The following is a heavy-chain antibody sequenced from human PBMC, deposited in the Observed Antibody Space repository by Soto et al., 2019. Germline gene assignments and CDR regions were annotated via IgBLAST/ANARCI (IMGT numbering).Heavy chain of an antibody. CDR1: GGSIRSSSYY. Sequence: QLQLQESGPGLVKPSETLSLTCSVSGGSIRSSSYYWAWIRQPPGKGLEWIGSIFYSGTTYYNPSLKSRVTISIDTSKSQFSLKLSSVSAADTAVYYCARRLHAGIGGAGQLGYWGQGTLVTVSS. J-gene: IGHJ4*02. CDR2: IFYSGTT. V-gene: IGHV4-39*01. D-gene: IGHD6-19*01. CDR3: ARRLHAGIGGAGQLGY.